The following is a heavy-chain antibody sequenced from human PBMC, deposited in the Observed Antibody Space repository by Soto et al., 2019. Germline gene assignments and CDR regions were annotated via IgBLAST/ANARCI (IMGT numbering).Heavy chain of an antibody. CDR3: ARVKYRSSWLPLDV. CDR1: GDSVRGGDNY. J-gene: IGHJ4*02. CDR2: SGST. D-gene: IGHD6-13*01. V-gene: IGHV4-30-4*01. Sequence: PSETLSLTCSVSGDSVRGGDNYWSWIRQSPGKGLEWIGHSGSTNYNPSLESRASISVDASKNQFFLNLTSVIAADTAVYYCARVKYRSSWLPLDVWGRGILVTVFS.